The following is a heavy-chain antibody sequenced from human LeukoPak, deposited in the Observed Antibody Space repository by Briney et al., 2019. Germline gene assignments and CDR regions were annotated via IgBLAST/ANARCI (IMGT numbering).Heavy chain of an antibody. V-gene: IGHV1-46*01. J-gene: IGHJ4*02. Sequence: ASVTVSCTASGYTVTSYYMHWVRQAPGQGLEWMGIINPSGGSTSYAQKFQGRVTMTRDTSTSTVYMELSSLRSEDTAVYYCARDLKGTLRFFDYWGQGTLVTVSS. CDR3: ARDLKGTLRFFDY. CDR1: GYTVTSYY. D-gene: IGHD3-10*01. CDR2: INPSGGST.